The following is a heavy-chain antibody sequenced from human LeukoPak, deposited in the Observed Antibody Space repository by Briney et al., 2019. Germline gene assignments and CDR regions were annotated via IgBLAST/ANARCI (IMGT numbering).Heavy chain of an antibody. CDR2: ISSSSSYI. Sequence: GGSLRLSCAASGFTFSSYSMNWVRQAPGKGLEWVSSISSSSSYIYYADSVKGRLTISRDNAKNSLYLQMNSLRAEDTAVYYCAGDTHSSSWYDHWGQGTLVTVSS. D-gene: IGHD6-19*01. CDR3: AGDTHSSSWYDH. V-gene: IGHV3-21*01. J-gene: IGHJ5*02. CDR1: GFTFSSYS.